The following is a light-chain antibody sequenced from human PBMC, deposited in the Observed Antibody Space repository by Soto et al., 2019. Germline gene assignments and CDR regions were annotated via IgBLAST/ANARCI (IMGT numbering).Light chain of an antibody. CDR1: SSNVGAGYD. Sequence: QSVLTQPPSVSGAPGERVAISCTGSSSNVGAGYDVHWYQQLPGTAPKLLIYNNNNRPSGVPDRFSGSRSGTSASLAITGLQADDEADYHCQSYDSSLGGVVFGGGNKLTVL. V-gene: IGLV1-40*01. CDR3: QSYDSSLGGVV. CDR2: NNN. J-gene: IGLJ3*02.